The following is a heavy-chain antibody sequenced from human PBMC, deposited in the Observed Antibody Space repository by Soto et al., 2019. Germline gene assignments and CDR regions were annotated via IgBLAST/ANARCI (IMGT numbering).Heavy chain of an antibody. V-gene: IGHV5-51*01. CDR2: IYPGDSDT. Sequence: PGESLKISCKGSGYSFISYWVGGVRQIPGKGLEWMGIIYPGDSDTRYSPSFQGQVTISADKSTTTAYLQWSSMQASDTAMYYCARHALSGGGTGHGMDVWGQGTTVTVSS. J-gene: IGHJ6*02. CDR3: ARHALSGGGTGHGMDV. CDR1: GYSFISYW. D-gene: IGHD1-1*01.